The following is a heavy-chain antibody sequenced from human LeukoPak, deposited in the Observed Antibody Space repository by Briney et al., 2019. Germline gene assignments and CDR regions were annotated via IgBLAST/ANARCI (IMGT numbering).Heavy chain of an antibody. D-gene: IGHD6-13*01. CDR2: TYYRSKWYN. V-gene: IGHV6-1*01. CDR3: ATSSSSWYFRFDP. Sequence: SQTLSLTCAISGDSVSSNSAAWNRIRQSPSRGLEWLGRTYYRSKWYNDYAVSVKSRITINPDTSKNQFSLRLNSVTPEDTAVYYCATSSSSWYFRFDPWGQGTLVTVSS. J-gene: IGHJ5*02. CDR1: GDSVSSNSAA.